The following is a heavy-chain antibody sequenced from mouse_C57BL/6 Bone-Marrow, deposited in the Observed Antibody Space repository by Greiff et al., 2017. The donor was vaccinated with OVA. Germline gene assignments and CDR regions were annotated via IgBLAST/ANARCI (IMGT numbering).Heavy chain of an antibody. J-gene: IGHJ2*01. CDR1: GYTFTSYG. CDR2: IYPRSGNT. V-gene: IGHV1-81*01. D-gene: IGHD2-1*01. Sequence: QVQLQQSGAELARPGASVKLSCKASGYTFTSYGISWVKQSPGQGLEWIGEIYPRSGNTYYNEKFKGKATLTADKSSSTAYMELRSLTSEDSAVYFCASGLLGYWGQGTTLTVSS. CDR3: ASGLLGY.